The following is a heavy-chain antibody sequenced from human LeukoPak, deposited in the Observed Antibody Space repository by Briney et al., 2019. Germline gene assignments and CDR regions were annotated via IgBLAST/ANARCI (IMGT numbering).Heavy chain of an antibody. Sequence: PGGSLRLSCAASGFTFSSYAMSWVRQAPGKGLEWVSAISGSGGSTYYADSVKGRFTISRDNSKNTLYLQMNSLRAEDTAVYYCAKHGNPYYDILTGYLYYFDYWGQGTLVTVSS. V-gene: IGHV3-23*01. CDR2: ISGSGGST. CDR3: AKHGNPYYDILTGYLYYFDY. D-gene: IGHD3-9*01. CDR1: GFTFSSYA. J-gene: IGHJ4*02.